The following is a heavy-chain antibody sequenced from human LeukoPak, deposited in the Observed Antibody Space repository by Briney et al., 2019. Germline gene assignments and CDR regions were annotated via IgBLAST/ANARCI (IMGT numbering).Heavy chain of an antibody. V-gene: IGHV5-51*01. CDR2: IYPGDSDT. Sequence: GESLKISFKGSGYSFTNYWIGWVRQMPGKGLEWMGIIYPGDSDTRYNPSFQGQVTISADKSISTAYLQWSSLKASGTAMYYCARTSGSATTRPLGYWGQGTLVTVSS. CDR1: GYSFTNYW. CDR3: ARTSGSATTRPLGY. J-gene: IGHJ4*02. D-gene: IGHD4-17*01.